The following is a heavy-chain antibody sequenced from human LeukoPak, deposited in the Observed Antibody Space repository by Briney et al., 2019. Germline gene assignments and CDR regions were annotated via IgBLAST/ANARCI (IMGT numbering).Heavy chain of an antibody. J-gene: IGHJ4*02. CDR1: GFTFSSYA. Sequence: AGGSLRLSCAASGFTFSSYAMSWVRQAPGKGLEWASAISGSGGSAYYADSVKGRFTFSRDNSRNTLFLQMNSLRAEDTAVYYCAKGGSDSWYGGYYFDYWGQGTLVTVSS. D-gene: IGHD6-13*01. V-gene: IGHV3-23*01. CDR2: ISGSGGSA. CDR3: AKGGSDSWYGGYYFDY.